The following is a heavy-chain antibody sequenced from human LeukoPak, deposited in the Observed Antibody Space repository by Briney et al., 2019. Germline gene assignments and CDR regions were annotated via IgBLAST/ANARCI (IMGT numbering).Heavy chain of an antibody. CDR3: ARFGSGSYYLPHAFDI. V-gene: IGHV1-2*02. CDR1: GYTFTDYY. J-gene: IGHJ3*02. D-gene: IGHD3-10*01. Sequence: ASVKVSCKASGYTFTDYYIHWVRQAPGQGLEWMGWINPNSGGTNYAQKFQGRVTMTRDTSISTAYMELSRLRSDDTAVYYCARFGSGSYYLPHAFDIWGQGTMVTVSS. CDR2: INPNSGGT.